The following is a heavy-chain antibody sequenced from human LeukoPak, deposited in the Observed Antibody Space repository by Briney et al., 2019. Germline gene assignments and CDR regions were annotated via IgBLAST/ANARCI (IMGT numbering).Heavy chain of an antibody. D-gene: IGHD3-22*01. CDR2: ISGSGGST. J-gene: IGHJ4*02. V-gene: IGHV3-23*01. Sequence: GGSLRLSCAASGFTFSSYAMSWVRQAPGKGLEWVSAISGSGGSTYYADSAKGRFTISRDNSKNTLYLQVNSLRAEDTAVYYCAKDRDYYDSSGYFDYWGQGTLVTVSS. CDR1: GFTFSSYA. CDR3: AKDRDYYDSSGYFDY.